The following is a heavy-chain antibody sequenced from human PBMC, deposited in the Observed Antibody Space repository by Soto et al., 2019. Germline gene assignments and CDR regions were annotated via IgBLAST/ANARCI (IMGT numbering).Heavy chain of an antibody. CDR3: AKERRLERGDFDY. V-gene: IGHV3-23*01. Sequence: EVQLLESGGGLVQPGGSLRLSCAASGFTVSSYAMSWVRQAPGKGLEWVSVISGGGNRIYYADSVKGRFTISRDNSKNTLYLQMNSLRDEDTAIYYCAKERRLERGDFDYWGQGTLVTVSS. J-gene: IGHJ4*02. D-gene: IGHD1-1*01. CDR1: GFTVSSYA. CDR2: ISGGGNRI.